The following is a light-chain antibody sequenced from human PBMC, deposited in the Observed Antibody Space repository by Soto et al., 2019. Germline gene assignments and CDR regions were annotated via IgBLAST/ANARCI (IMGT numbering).Light chain of an antibody. CDR3: QQYGSSLIT. V-gene: IGKV3-20*01. J-gene: IGKJ5*01. CDR1: QTVPSR. CDR2: GAS. Sequence: IVMTQSPATLSLSPCEGVTLSCRSSQTVPSRIAWYQQKPGQAPSLLIYGASSRATGIPDRFSGSGSGTDFTLTISRLEPEDFAVYYCQQYGSSLITFGQGTRLEI.